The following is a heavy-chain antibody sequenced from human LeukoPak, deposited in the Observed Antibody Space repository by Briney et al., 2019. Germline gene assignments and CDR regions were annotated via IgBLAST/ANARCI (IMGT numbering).Heavy chain of an antibody. D-gene: IGHD6-13*01. V-gene: IGHV3-11*06. J-gene: IGHJ6*02. Sequence: LSLTCSVSGGSISSYYWSWIRQAPGKGLEWVSYISSSSSYTNYADSVKGRFTISRDNSKNTLYLQMNSLRAEDTAVYYCAKCPLIAAAGSDYYYYYGMDVWGQGTTVTVSS. CDR1: GGSISSYY. CDR3: AKCPLIAAAGSDYYYYYGMDV. CDR2: ISSSSSYT.